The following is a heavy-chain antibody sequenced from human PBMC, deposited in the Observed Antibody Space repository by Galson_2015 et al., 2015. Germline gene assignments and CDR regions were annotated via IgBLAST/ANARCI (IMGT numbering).Heavy chain of an antibody. V-gene: IGHV1-58*02. CDR3: AAYPTGAGDAFDI. J-gene: IGHJ3*02. CDR1: GFTFTSSA. Sequence: CKASGFTFTSSAMQWVRQARGQRLEWIGWVVVGSGNTNYAQKFQERVTITRDMSTSTAYMELSSLRSEDTAVYYCAAYPTGAGDAFDIWGQGTMVTVSS. CDR2: VVVGSGNT.